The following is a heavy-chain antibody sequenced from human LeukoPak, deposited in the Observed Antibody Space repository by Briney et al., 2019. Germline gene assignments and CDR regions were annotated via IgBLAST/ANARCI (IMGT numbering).Heavy chain of an antibody. Sequence: GGSLRLSCAASGFTFSSYGMHWVRQAPGKGLEWVAVIWYDGSNKYYADSVKGRFTISRDNSKNTLYLQMNSLRAEDTAVYYCAKDHQDWDFDYWGQGTLVTVSS. V-gene: IGHV3-30*02. CDR3: AKDHQDWDFDY. D-gene: IGHD3-9*01. CDR1: GFTFSSYG. CDR2: IWYDGSNK. J-gene: IGHJ4*02.